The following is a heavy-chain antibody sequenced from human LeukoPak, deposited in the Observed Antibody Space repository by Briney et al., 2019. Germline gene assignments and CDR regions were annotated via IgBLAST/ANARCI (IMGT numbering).Heavy chain of an antibody. D-gene: IGHD6-6*01. Sequence: ASVKVSCTVSGYTLTELSMHWVRQAPGKGLEWMGGFDPEDGETIYAQKFQGRVTMTEDTSTDTAYMELSSLRSEDTAVYYCATSSLSSSSVLFQNHWGQGTLVTVSP. J-gene: IGHJ5*02. CDR1: GYTLTELS. CDR3: ATSSLSSSSVLFQNH. V-gene: IGHV1-24*01. CDR2: FDPEDGET.